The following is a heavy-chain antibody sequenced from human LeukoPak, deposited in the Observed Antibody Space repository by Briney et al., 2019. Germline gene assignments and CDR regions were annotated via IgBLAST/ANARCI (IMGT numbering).Heavy chain of an antibody. CDR3: ARDRRYYYDSSGYYRRADY. J-gene: IGHJ4*02. Sequence: SETLSLTCAVYGGSFSGYYWSWIRQPPGKGLEWIGEINHSESTNYNPSLKSRVTISVDTSKNQFSLKLSSVTAADTAVYYCARDRRYYYDSSGYYRRADYWGQGTLVTVSS. V-gene: IGHV4-34*01. CDR1: GGSFSGYY. CDR2: INHSEST. D-gene: IGHD3-22*01.